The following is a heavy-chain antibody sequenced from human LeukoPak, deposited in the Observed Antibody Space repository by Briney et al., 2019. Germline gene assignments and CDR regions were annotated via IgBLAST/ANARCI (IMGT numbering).Heavy chain of an antibody. CDR3: AKDRVAAAGTAWFDP. Sequence: TGGSLRLSCAASGFTFSSYGMSVVRPAPGKGLGWVSAISGSGGSTYYADSVKGRFTTSRENSKNTLYRQMNSLRAEDTAVYYCAKDRVAAAGTAWFDPWGQGTLVTVSS. CDR1: GFTFSSYG. J-gene: IGHJ5*02. CDR2: ISGSGGST. D-gene: IGHD6-13*01. V-gene: IGHV3-23*01.